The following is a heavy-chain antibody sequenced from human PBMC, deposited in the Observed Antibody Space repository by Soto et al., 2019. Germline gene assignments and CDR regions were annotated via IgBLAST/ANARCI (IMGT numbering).Heavy chain of an antibody. Sequence: HPGGSLRLSCAASGFTFSSYAMSWVRQAPGKGLEWVSAISGSGGSTYYADSVKGRFTISRDNSKNTLYLQMNSLRAEDTAVYYCAKAPIVVVVAATGVDYWGQGTLVTVSS. V-gene: IGHV3-23*01. CDR2: ISGSGGST. CDR1: GFTFSSYA. D-gene: IGHD2-15*01. J-gene: IGHJ4*02. CDR3: AKAPIVVVVAATGVDY.